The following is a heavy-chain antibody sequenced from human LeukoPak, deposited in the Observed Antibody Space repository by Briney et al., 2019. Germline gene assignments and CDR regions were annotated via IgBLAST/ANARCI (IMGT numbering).Heavy chain of an antibody. J-gene: IGHJ4*02. Sequence: PSETLSLTCTVSGYSISSGYYWGWIRQPPGKGLEWIGSIYHSGSTYYNPSLKSRVTISVDTSKNQFSLKLSSVTAADTAVYYCARRGGRGFDYWGQGTLVTVSS. CDR2: IYHSGST. CDR3: ARRGGRGFDY. CDR1: GYSISSGYY. D-gene: IGHD3-10*01. V-gene: IGHV4-38-2*02.